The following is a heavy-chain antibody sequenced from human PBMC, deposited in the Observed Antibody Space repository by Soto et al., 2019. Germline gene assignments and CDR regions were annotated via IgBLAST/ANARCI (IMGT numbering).Heavy chain of an antibody. CDR2: ISWNSGSI. V-gene: IGHV3-9*01. CDR1: GFTFDDYA. D-gene: IGHD4-17*01. CDR3: AKSPSYYGDLDY. Sequence: EVQLVESGGGLVQPGRSLRLSCAASGFTFDDYAMHWVRKAPGKGLEWVSGISWNSGSIGYADSVKGRFTISRDNAKNSLYLQMNSLRAEDTALYYCAKSPSYYGDLDYWGQGTLVTVSS. J-gene: IGHJ4*02.